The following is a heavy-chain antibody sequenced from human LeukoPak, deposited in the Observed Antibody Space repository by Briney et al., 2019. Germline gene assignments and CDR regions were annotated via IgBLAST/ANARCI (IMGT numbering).Heavy chain of an antibody. CDR1: GGSISSSAYY. V-gene: IGHV4-39*01. CDR2: IDYSGST. Sequence: SETRSLTCTVAGGSISSSAYYWGWIRQSPGKGREWIGSIDYSGSTYYNPSLKSRVTISVDTSKNQFSLKLNSVTAADTAVYYCARPPNTSYYGSGRGFFDLWGRGTLVTVSS. J-gene: IGHJ2*01. CDR3: ARPPNTSYYGSGRGFFDL. D-gene: IGHD3-10*01.